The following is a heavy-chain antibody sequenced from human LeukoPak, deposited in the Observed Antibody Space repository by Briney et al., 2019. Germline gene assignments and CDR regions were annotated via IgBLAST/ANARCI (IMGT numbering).Heavy chain of an antibody. Sequence: SVKVSCKASGGTFSSYAISWVRQAPGQGLEWMGGIIPIFGTANYAQKFQGRVTITTDESTSTAYMELSSLRSEDTAVYYCARDTLSGSYKLDYWGQGTLVTVSS. CDR2: IIPIFGTA. D-gene: IGHD1-26*01. CDR3: ARDTLSGSYKLDY. V-gene: IGHV1-69*05. CDR1: GGTFSSYA. J-gene: IGHJ4*02.